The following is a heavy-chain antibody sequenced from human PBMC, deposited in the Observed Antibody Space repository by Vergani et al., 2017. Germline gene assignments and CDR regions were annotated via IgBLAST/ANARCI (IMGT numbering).Heavy chain of an antibody. J-gene: IGHJ4*02. Sequence: EVQLLESGGGLVQPGGSLRLSCAASGFTFSSYAMSWVRQAPGKGLEWVSAISVSGGSTYYADSVKGRFTISRDNSKNTLYLQMNILRAEDTAVYYCAKGGICDGVGEIDYWGQGTLVTVSS. CDR3: AKGGICDGVGEIDY. CDR2: ISVSGGST. D-gene: IGHD3-16*01. CDR1: GFTFSSYA. V-gene: IGHV3-23*01.